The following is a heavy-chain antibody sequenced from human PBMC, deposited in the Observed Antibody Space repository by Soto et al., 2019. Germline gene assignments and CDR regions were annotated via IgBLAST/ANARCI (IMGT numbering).Heavy chain of an antibody. CDR2: IREGGSNT. V-gene: IGHV3-23*01. D-gene: IGHD3-16*01. CDR1: GFTFSNFA. J-gene: IGHJ6*02. Sequence: PGGSLRLSCVSSGFTFSNFAMAWVRQAPGEGLEWVSVIREGGSNTHSADSVKGRFTISRDNSKNTLYLQMNSLRAEDTAVYYCAGEMGAGPGPYYYGMDVWGQGTTVTVSS. CDR3: AGEMGAGPGPYYYGMDV.